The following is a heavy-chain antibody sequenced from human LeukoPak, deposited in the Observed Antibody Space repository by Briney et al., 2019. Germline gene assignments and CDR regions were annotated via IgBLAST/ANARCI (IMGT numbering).Heavy chain of an antibody. Sequence: PSETLSLTCTVSGGFVSSNYWSWIRRPPGKGLEWIGYIYYSGSTNYNPSLKSRVTISEDTSKNQFSLKLTSVTAADTAVYYCARGGARLYGMDVWGQGTTVTVSS. D-gene: IGHD4/OR15-4a*01. CDR3: ARGGARLYGMDV. V-gene: IGHV4-59*02. CDR1: GGFVSSNY. CDR2: IYYSGST. J-gene: IGHJ6*02.